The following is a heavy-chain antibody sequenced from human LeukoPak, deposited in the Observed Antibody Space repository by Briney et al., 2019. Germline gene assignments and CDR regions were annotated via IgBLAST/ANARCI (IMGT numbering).Heavy chain of an antibody. CDR1: GYTFTGYC. J-gene: IGHJ3*02. CDR3: ATDWNDRNAFDI. D-gene: IGHD1-1*01. CDR2: INPNSGGT. Sequence: ASVKVSCKASGYTFTGYCMHWVRQAPGQGLEWMGWINPNSGGTNYAQKFQGRVTMTRDTSISTAYMELSRLRSDDTAVYYCATDWNDRNAFDIWGQGTMVTVSS. V-gene: IGHV1-2*02.